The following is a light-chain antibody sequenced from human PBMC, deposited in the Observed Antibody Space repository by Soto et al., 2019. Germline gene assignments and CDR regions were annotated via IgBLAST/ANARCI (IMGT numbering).Light chain of an antibody. J-gene: IGKJ5*01. Sequence: EIVLTQSPATLSLSPGERATLSCRATQTISSKLAWYQQRPGQAPRLLIYDASNRATGIPGRFSGSGSGTHFTLTISSLEPEDFAVYYCQQRSNWPPITFGQGTRLEIK. CDR1: QTISSK. V-gene: IGKV3-11*01. CDR2: DAS. CDR3: QQRSNWPPIT.